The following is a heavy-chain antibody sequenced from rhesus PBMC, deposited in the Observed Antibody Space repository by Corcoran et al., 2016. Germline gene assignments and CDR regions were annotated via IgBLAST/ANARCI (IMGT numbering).Heavy chain of an antibody. J-gene: IGHJ4*01. CDR3: VRDKDVAGTVTFDS. Sequence: QVKLQQWGEGLVEPSETLSLTCAVYGDSITGYYWTWIRQPPGKGLERVGSFDGKSARTYYHPSLKNRVTISKDTTKNQFSLRLNSVTAADTAVYYCVRDKDVAGTVTFDSWGQGVLVTVSS. V-gene: IGHV4-73*01. D-gene: IGHD5-24*01. CDR2: FDGKSART. CDR1: GDSITGYY.